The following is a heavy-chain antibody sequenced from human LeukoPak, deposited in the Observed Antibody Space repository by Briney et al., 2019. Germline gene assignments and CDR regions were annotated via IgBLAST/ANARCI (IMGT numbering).Heavy chain of an antibody. CDR1: GFTFSSYE. D-gene: IGHD5-12*01. Sequence: GGSLRLSCAASGFTFSSYEMNWVRQAPGKGLEWVSSISSSSYIYYADSVKGRFTISRANAKNSLYLQMNSLRAEDTAVYYCAKERGYDSGGYFDYWGQGTLVTVSS. J-gene: IGHJ4*02. V-gene: IGHV3-21*04. CDR2: ISSSSYI. CDR3: AKERGYDSGGYFDY.